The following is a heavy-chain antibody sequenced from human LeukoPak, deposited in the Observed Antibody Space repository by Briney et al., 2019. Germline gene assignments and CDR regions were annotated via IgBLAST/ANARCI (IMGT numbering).Heavy chain of an antibody. CDR2: IYYSGST. Sequence: PSETLSLTCTVSGGSISSGDYYWSWIRQPPGKGLEWIGYIYYSGSTYYNPSLKSRVTISVDTSKNQFSLKLSSVTAADTAVYYCAREGWGYDSSGYYYRFAFDIWGQGTMVTVSS. CDR3: AREGWGYDSSGYYYRFAFDI. V-gene: IGHV4-30-4*01. J-gene: IGHJ3*02. D-gene: IGHD3-22*01. CDR1: GGSISSGDYY.